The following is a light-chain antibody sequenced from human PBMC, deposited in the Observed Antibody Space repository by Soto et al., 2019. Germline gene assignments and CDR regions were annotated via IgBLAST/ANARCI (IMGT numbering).Light chain of an antibody. J-gene: IGKJ1*01. CDR3: QQYNSYWWT. CDR2: DAS. CDR1: QSISSW. Sequence: DIQITQSPSTLSAYVGDRVTITCRASQSISSWLAWYQQKPGKAPKLLIYDASSLESGVPSRFSGSGSGTEFTLTISSLQPDDFATYYCQQYNSYWWTFGQGTKVDIK. V-gene: IGKV1-5*01.